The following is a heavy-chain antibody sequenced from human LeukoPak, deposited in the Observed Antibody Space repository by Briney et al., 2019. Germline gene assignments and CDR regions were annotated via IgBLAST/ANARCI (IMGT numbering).Heavy chain of an antibody. V-gene: IGHV1-69*13. D-gene: IGHD3-22*01. CDR1: GGTFSSYA. J-gene: IGHJ6*02. CDR3: ARRHYYDSSSAIGMDV. Sequence: SVKVSCKASGGTFSSYAISWVRQAPGQGLEWMGGIIPIFGTANYAQKFQGRVTITADESTSTAYMELSSLRSEDTAVYYCARRHYYDSSSAIGMDVWGQGTTVTVSS. CDR2: IIPIFGTA.